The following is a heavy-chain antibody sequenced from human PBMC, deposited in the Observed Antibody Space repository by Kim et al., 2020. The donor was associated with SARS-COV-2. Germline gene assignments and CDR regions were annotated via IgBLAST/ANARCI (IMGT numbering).Heavy chain of an antibody. D-gene: IGHD3-22*01. V-gene: IGHV1-69*06. CDR3: AGAYYESSGYLDY. Sequence: SVKVSCKASGCTFSSYSISWVRQAPGQGLEWMGGIIPIFGTANYAQKFQGRVTITADKSTSTAYMELSSLRSEDTAVYYCAGAYYESSGYLDYWGQGTLVTVSS. CDR1: GCTFSSYS. J-gene: IGHJ4*02. CDR2: IIPIFGTA.